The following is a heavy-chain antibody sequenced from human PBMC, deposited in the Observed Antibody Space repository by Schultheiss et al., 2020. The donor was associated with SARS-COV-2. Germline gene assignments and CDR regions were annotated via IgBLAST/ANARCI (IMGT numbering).Heavy chain of an antibody. CDR3: ARGRSSNYYDSSGYEYYFDY. D-gene: IGHD3-22*01. CDR2: IYYSGST. J-gene: IGHJ4*02. V-gene: IGHV4-31*03. Sequence: SETLSLTCTVSGGSISSGGYYWGWIRQHPGKGLEWIGYIYYSGSTYYNPSLKSRVTISVDTSKNQFSLKLSSVTAADTAVYYCARGRSSNYYDSSGYEYYFDYWGQGTLVTVSS. CDR1: GGSISSGGYY.